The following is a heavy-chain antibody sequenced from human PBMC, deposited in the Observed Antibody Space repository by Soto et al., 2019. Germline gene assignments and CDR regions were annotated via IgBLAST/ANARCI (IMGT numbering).Heavy chain of an antibody. CDR3: ARQPLHRVGSSISTLDI. D-gene: IGHD1-26*01. Sequence: SDTLSLSGTVSGASIMGRHSYWAWIRQSPVSGLEWIGSVSFGRDTYFNPSLKSRLTISADTSKNEISLNLNSVTAADTAVYYCARQPLHRVGSSISTLDIWGQGTVVT. CDR1: GASIMGRHSY. J-gene: IGHJ3*02. V-gene: IGHV4-39*01. CDR2: VSFGRDT.